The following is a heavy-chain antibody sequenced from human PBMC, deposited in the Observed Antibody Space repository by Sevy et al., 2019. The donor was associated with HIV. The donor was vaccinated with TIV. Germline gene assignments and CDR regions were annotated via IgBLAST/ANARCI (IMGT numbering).Heavy chain of an antibody. Sequence: ASVKVSCKVSGYTFTSYRITWVRQAPGQGLESMGWISPHNGDTKYAQKFQGRVTMITDTSTNTAYMKLRSLGSDDTAIYYCARAYCSGGRCYSLAYWGQGTLVTVSS. D-gene: IGHD2-15*01. CDR1: GYTFTSYR. CDR2: ISPHNGDT. J-gene: IGHJ4*02. V-gene: IGHV1-18*01. CDR3: ARAYCSGGRCYSLAY.